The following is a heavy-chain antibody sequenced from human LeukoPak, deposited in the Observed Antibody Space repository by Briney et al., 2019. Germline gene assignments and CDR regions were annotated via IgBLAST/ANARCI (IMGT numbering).Heavy chain of an antibody. CDR3: ARDGSGWYYFDY. Sequence: GGSLRLSCAASGFTFSSYSMNWVRQPPGKGLEWVSSISSSGSYIYYADSVKGRFTISRDNAKNSLYLQMNSLRAEDTAVYYCARDGSGWYYFDYWGQGTLVTVSS. V-gene: IGHV3-21*01. CDR2: ISSSGSYI. CDR1: GFTFSSYS. J-gene: IGHJ4*02. D-gene: IGHD6-19*01.